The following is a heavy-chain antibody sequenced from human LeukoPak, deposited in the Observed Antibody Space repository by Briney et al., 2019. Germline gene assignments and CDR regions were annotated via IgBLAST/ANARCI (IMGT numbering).Heavy chain of an antibody. V-gene: IGHV5-51*01. CDR2: VYPGDSDT. CDR3: ARPSRNYFDY. J-gene: IGHJ4*02. CDR1: GYSFSNYW. Sequence: GESLKISCKGSGYSFSNYWIAWVRQMPGKGLQWMGSVYPGDSDTRYSPSFQGQVTISADKSFNTAYLQCSSLKSSDNAKHHCARPSRNYFDYWGQGTLVTVSS.